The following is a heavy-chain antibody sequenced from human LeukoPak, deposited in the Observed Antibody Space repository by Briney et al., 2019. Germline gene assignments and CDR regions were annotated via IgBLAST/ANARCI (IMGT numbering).Heavy chain of an antibody. CDR3: ARPDSSSWYGPVDY. D-gene: IGHD6-13*01. Sequence: ASVKVSCKASGYTFTGYYMHWVRQAPGQGLEWMGWINPNSGGTNYAQKFQGRFTMTRDTSISTAYMELSRLRSDDTAVYYCARPDSSSWYGPVDYWGQGTLVTVSS. CDR2: INPNSGGT. J-gene: IGHJ4*02. CDR1: GYTFTGYY. V-gene: IGHV1-2*02.